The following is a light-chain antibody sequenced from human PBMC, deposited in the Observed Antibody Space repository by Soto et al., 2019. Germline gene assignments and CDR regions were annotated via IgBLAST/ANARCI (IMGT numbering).Light chain of an antibody. CDR3: LQLNSYPRT. CDR1: QGISSY. CDR2: AAS. V-gene: IGKV1-9*01. Sequence: DIQLTQSPSFLSASVGDRVTITRRASQGISSYLAWYQQKPGKAPKLLIYAASTLQSGVPSRFSGSGSGEEFTLTISSLQPEDFATYYCLQLNSYPRTFGQGTKVDIK. J-gene: IGKJ1*01.